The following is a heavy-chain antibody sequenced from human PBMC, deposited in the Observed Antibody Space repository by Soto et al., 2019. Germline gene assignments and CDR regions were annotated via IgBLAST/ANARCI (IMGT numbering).Heavy chain of an antibody. CDR1: GGSLKSGGYY. CDR2: IYYTGPT. CDR3: ARREIQGPIDY. D-gene: IGHD1-26*01. J-gene: IGHJ4*02. Sequence: SETLSLTCTVSGGSLKSGGYYWSWIRQHPGRGLEWIGYIYYTGPTYYNPSLESRVTLSVDTSKNQFSLKLTSVTAVDTAVYNCARREIQGPIDYWGQGTLVTVSS. V-gene: IGHV4-31*02.